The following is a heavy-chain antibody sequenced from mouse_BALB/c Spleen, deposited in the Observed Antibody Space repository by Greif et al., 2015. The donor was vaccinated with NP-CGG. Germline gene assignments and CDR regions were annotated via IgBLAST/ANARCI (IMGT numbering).Heavy chain of an antibody. V-gene: IGHV1-54*01. D-gene: IGHD1-1*01. CDR2: INPGSGGT. J-gene: IGHJ4*01. CDR1: GYAFTNYL. Sequence: QVQLQQSGAELVRPGTSVKVSCKASGYAFTNYLIEWVKQRPGQGLEWIGVINPGSGGTNYNEKFKGKATLTADKSSSTAYMQLSSLTSDDSAVYFCARGRPYYGSSYGYAMDYWGQGTSVTASS. CDR3: ARGRPYYGSSYGYAMDY.